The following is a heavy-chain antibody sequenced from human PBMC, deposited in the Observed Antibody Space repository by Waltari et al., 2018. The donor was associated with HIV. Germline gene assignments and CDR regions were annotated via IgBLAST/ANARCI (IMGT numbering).Heavy chain of an antibody. V-gene: IGHV4-31*03. CDR2: IYYSGST. D-gene: IGHD3-10*01. Sequence: QVQLQESGPGLVKPSQTLSLTCTVSGGSISSGGYYWSWIRQHPGKGLEWIGYIYYSGSTYYNPSLKSRLTISVDTSKNQFSLKLSSVTAADTAVYYCARGSYGSGSYLDYWGQGTLVTVSS. CDR3: ARGSYGSGSYLDY. J-gene: IGHJ4*02. CDR1: GGSISSGGYY.